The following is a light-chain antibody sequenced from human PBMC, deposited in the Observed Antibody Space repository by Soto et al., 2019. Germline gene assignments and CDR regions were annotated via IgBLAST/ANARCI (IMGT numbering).Light chain of an antibody. V-gene: IGLV2-23*01. CDR3: CSYAGSSTVYV. CDR2: EGS. Sequence: QSVLTQPASVSGSPGQSITISCTGTSSDVGRYNLVSWYQQHPGKAPKLMIYEGSERPSGVSNRFSGSKSGNTASLTISGLQAEDEADYYCCSYAGSSTVYVFGTGTKLTVL. J-gene: IGLJ1*01. CDR1: SSDVGRYNL.